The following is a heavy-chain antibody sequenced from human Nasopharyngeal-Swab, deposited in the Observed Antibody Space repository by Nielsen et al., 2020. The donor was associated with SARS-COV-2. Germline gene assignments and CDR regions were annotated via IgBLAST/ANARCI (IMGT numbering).Heavy chain of an antibody. V-gene: IGHV3-53*04. J-gene: IGHJ5*02. CDR2: IYSGGST. Sequence: GESLKISCAASGFTVSSNYMSWVRQAPGKGLEWVSVIYSGGSTYYADSVKGRFTISRHNSKNTLYLQMNSLRAEDTAVYYCARDQVYCSGGSCYPYNWFDPWGQGTLVTVSS. CDR1: GFTVSSNY. D-gene: IGHD2-15*01. CDR3: ARDQVYCSGGSCYPYNWFDP.